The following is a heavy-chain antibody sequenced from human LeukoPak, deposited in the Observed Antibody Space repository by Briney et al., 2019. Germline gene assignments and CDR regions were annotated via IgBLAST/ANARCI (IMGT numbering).Heavy chain of an antibody. J-gene: IGHJ6*04. V-gene: IGHV5-51*01. CDR2: IYPGDSHT. D-gene: IGHD3-16*01. CDR1: GYTFTNYW. Sequence: GESLKISCKGSGYTFTNYWIGWVRQMPGKGLEWMGIIYPGDSHTKYSPSFQGQVTISADKSISTAYLQWSSLKASDTAMYYCARPSWGQVDVWGKGTTVTVSS. CDR3: ARPSWGQVDV.